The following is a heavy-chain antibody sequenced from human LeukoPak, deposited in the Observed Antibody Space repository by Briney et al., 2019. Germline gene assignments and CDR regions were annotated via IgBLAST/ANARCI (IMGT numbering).Heavy chain of an antibody. V-gene: IGHV4-59*01. Sequence: SETLSLTCTVSGGSISSYYWSWIRQPPGKGLEWIGYIYYSGSTNYNPSLKSRVTISVDTPKNQFSLKLSSVTAVDTAVYYCARDAVTLTAGRAFDIWGQGTMVTVSS. CDR2: IYYSGST. CDR1: GGSISSYY. D-gene: IGHD4-17*01. J-gene: IGHJ3*02. CDR3: ARDAVTLTAGRAFDI.